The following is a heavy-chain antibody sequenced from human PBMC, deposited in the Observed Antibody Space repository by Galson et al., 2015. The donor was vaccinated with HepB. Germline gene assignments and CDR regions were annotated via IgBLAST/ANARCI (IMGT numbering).Heavy chain of an antibody. Sequence: SVKVSCKASGGTFSSYTISWVRQAPGQGLEWMGRIIPILGIANYAQKSQGRVTITADKSTSTAYMELSSLRSEDTAVYYCASQRRDGYNFDAFDIWGQGTMVTVSS. CDR3: ASQRRDGYNFDAFDI. CDR1: GGTFSSYT. CDR2: IIPILGIA. V-gene: IGHV1-69*02. J-gene: IGHJ3*02. D-gene: IGHD5-24*01.